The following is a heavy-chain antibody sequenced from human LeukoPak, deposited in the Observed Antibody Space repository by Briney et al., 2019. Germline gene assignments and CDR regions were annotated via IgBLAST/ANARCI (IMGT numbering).Heavy chain of an antibody. CDR1: GGTFSSYA. CDR3: AETTTYYYGMDV. CDR2: IIPILGIA. D-gene: IGHD4-17*01. Sequence: ASVKVSCKASGGTFSSYAISWVRQAPGQGLEWMGRIIPILGIANYAQKFQGRVTITADKSTSTAYMELSSLRSEDTAVYYCAETTTYYYGMDVWGQGTTVTVSS. J-gene: IGHJ6*02. V-gene: IGHV1-69*04.